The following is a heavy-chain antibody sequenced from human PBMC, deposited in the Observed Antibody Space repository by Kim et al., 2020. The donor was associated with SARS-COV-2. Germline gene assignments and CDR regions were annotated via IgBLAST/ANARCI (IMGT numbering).Heavy chain of an antibody. V-gene: IGHV5-51*01. CDR1: GYSFTSYW. CDR2: IYPGDSDT. CDR3: ASGGGYNFNYGDAFDI. J-gene: IGHJ3*02. D-gene: IGHD5-12*01. Sequence: GESLKISCKGSGYSFTSYWIGWVRQMPGKGLEWMGIIYPGDSDTRYSPSFQGQVTISADKSISTAYLQWSSLKASDTAMYYCASGGGYNFNYGDAFDIWGQGTMVTVSS.